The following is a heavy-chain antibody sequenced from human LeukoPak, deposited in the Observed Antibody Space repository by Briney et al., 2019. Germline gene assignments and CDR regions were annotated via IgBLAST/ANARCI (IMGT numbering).Heavy chain of an antibody. CDR1: GNTFTTYY. D-gene: IGHD5-18*01. CDR2: INPSIEST. J-gene: IGHJ4*02. V-gene: IGHV1-46*01. Sequence: GASVKVSCKASGNTFTTYYIHWVRQAPGQGLEWMGIINPSIESTNYAQKFQGRVTMTRDTSTSTVYMELTSLRSEDTAVYYCAREWRIQLYLPDYWGQGTLVTVSS. CDR3: AREWRIQLYLPDY.